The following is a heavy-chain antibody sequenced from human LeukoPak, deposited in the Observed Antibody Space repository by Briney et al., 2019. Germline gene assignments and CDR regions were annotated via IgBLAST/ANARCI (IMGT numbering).Heavy chain of an antibody. V-gene: IGHV4-4*07. CDR1: DDSITTSY. CDR3: ARGNGWKLHDY. J-gene: IGHJ4*02. CDR2: VTRNGGVLYN. Sequence: PSETLSLTCTVSDDSITTSYWSWIRQSAGKGLEWIGRVTRNGGVLYNFNDSSLRSRVILSVDASKNQFYLTLSGVTAADTGVYYCARGNGWKLHDYWGQGIQVTVSS. D-gene: IGHD4-23*01.